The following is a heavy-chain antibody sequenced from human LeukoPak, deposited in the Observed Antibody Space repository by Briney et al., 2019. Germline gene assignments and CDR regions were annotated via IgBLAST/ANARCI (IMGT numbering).Heavy chain of an antibody. J-gene: IGHJ3*02. CDR3: ARDVYAGAFDI. CDR1: GGSISSYY. Sequence: SETLSLTRTVSGGSISSYYWSWIRQPPGKGLEWIGEINPSGSTNYNPSLKSRVTISLDTSKKQFSLKLSSVTAADTAVYYCARDVYAGAFDIWGQGTMVTVSS. V-gene: IGHV4-34*01. CDR2: INPSGST. D-gene: IGHD5/OR15-5a*01.